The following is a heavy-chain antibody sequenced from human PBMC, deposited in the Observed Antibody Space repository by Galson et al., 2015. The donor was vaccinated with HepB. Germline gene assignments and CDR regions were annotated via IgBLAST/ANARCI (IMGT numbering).Heavy chain of an antibody. CDR1: GFTFGDYA. Sequence: SLRLSCAASGFTFGDYAMSWVRQAPGKGLEWVGFIRSKAYGGTTEYAASVKGRFTISRDDSKSIAYLQMNSLKTEDTAVYYCTSEYGSGSYYDDYWGQGTLVTVSS. J-gene: IGHJ4*02. V-gene: IGHV3-49*04. CDR2: IRSKAYGGTT. CDR3: TSEYGSGSYYDDY. D-gene: IGHD3-10*01.